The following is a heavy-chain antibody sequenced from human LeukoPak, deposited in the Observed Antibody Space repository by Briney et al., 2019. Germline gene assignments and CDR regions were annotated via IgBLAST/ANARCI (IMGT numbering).Heavy chain of an antibody. CDR3: ARHQYSGSYYHY. D-gene: IGHD1-26*01. Sequence: PAETLSLTCNVSGGSVSISSYFWGWIRQPPGKGLEWIWSIYDSGNIYYNPSLKSRVTMSIDTSKNQFSLRLTSVTAADTAVYYCARHQYSGSYYHYWGQGTLVTVSS. J-gene: IGHJ4*02. CDR1: GGSVSISSYF. V-gene: IGHV4-39*01. CDR2: IYDSGNI.